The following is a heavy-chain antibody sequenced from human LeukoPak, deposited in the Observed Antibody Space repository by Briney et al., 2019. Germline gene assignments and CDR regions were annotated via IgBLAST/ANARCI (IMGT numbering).Heavy chain of an antibody. CDR1: GFTFSTYW. J-gene: IGHJ4*02. CDR2: INQDASEI. V-gene: IGHV3-7*01. D-gene: IGHD2-21*02. Sequence: GGSLRLSCAASGFTFSTYWMNWYRQAPGKGLEWVGNINQDASEINFVDSVRGRFTISRDNAKNSLHLQMNSLRAEDTAVYYCATDRDNSDWQKRFDSWGQGTLVTVSS. CDR3: ATDRDNSDWQKRFDS.